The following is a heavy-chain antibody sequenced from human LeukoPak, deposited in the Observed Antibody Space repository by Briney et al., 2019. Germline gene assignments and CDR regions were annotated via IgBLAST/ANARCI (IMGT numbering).Heavy chain of an antibody. CDR1: GGSISSSSYY. V-gene: IGHV4-39*01. J-gene: IGHJ4*02. Sequence: SETLSLTCTVSGGSISSSSYYWGWIRQPPGKGLEWIGSIYYSGSTYYNPPLKSRVTISVDTSKNQFSLKLSSVTAADTAVYYCATSIAVAGTGFDYWGQGTLVTVSS. CDR3: ATSIAVAGTGFDY. CDR2: IYYSGST. D-gene: IGHD6-19*01.